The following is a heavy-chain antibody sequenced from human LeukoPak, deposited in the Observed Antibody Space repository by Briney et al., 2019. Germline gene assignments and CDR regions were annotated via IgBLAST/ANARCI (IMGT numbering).Heavy chain of an antibody. CDR2: INPNSGGT. J-gene: IGHJ5*02. V-gene: IGHV1-2*02. CDR3: ARDDHSPYYYDSSGRNWFDP. CDR1: GYTFTGYY. D-gene: IGHD3-22*01. Sequence: ASVKVSCKASGYTFTGYYMHWVQQAPGQGLEWMGWINPNSGGTNYAQKFQGRVTMTRDTSISTAYMELSRLRSDDTAVYYCARDDHSPYYYDSSGRNWFDPWGQGTLVTVSS.